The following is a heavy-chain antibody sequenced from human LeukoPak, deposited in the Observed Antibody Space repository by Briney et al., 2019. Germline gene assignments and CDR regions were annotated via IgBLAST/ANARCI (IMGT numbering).Heavy chain of an antibody. V-gene: IGHV1-2*06. Sequence: ASVKVSCKASGYTFTGYYMHWVRKAPGQGLEWMGRINPNSGGTNYAQKFQGRVTMTRDTSISTAYMELSRLRSDDTAVYYCARVDSSSWYNWFDPWGQGTLVTVSS. CDR1: GYTFTGYY. CDR3: ARVDSSSWYNWFDP. D-gene: IGHD6-13*01. J-gene: IGHJ5*02. CDR2: INPNSGGT.